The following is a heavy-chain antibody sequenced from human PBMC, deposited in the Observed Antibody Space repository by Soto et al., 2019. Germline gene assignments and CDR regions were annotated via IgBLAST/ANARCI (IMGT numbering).Heavy chain of an antibody. CDR2: IYYSGST. V-gene: IGHV4-59*01. Sequence: SETLSLTCTVSGGAISIYYWSLIRQPPGKGLEWIGYIYYSGSTNYNPSLKSRVTISVDTSKNQFSLKLSSVTAADTAVYYCARTPNYCSYGMDVWGQGTTITVSS. CDR1: GGAISIYY. J-gene: IGHJ6*02. CDR3: ARTPNYCSYGMDV.